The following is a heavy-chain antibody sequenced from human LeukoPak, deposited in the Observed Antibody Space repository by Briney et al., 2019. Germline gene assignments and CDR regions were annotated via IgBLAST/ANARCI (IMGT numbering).Heavy chain of an antibody. CDR1: GYTFTIYD. CDR2: IIPIFGTA. V-gene: IGHV1-69*13. D-gene: IGHD3-10*01. CDR3: ARSQWFGDSPYHPPDY. J-gene: IGHJ4*02. Sequence: GASVKVSCKASGYTFTIYDINWVRQATGQGLEWMGGIIPIFGTANYAQKFQGRVTITADESTSTAYMELSSLRSEDTAVYYCARSQWFGDSPYHPPDYWGQGTLVTVSS.